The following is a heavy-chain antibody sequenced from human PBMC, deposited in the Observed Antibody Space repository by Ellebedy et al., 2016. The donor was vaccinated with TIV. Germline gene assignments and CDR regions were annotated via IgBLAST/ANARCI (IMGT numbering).Heavy chain of an antibody. J-gene: IGHJ4*02. Sequence: MPSETLSLTCTVSGGSISSGDYYWSCIRQPPGKGLEWIGYIYYSGSTYYNPSLKSRVTISVDTSKNQFSLKLSSVTAADTAVYYCALSPTMGFFDYWGQGTLVTVSS. D-gene: IGHD2-8*01. CDR1: GGSISSGDYY. CDR2: IYYSGST. CDR3: ALSPTMGFFDY. V-gene: IGHV4-30-4*01.